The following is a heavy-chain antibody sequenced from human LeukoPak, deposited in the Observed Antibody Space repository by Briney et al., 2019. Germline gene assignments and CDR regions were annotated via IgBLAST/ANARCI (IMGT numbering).Heavy chain of an antibody. CDR3: ARFLSYYYDSSGSTFDY. Sequence: GGSLRLSCAASGLTFSSYSMNWVRQAPGKGLEWVSSISSSSSYIYYADSVKGRFTISRDNAKNSLYLQMNSLRAEDTAVYYCARFLSYYYDSSGSTFDYWGQGTLVTVSS. D-gene: IGHD3-22*01. V-gene: IGHV3-21*01. J-gene: IGHJ4*02. CDR1: GLTFSSYS. CDR2: ISSSSSYI.